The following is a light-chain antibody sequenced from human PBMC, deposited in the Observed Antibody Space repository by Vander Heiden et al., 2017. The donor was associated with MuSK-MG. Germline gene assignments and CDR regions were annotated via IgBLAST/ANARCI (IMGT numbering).Light chain of an antibody. CDR1: QSVNSN. J-gene: IGKJ4*01. CDR2: GAS. Sequence: EIVMTQSPVTLSVSPGEGATLSCRASQSVNSNLAWYQQKPGQSPRLLIYGASTRATDIPARFSGSGSGTEFTLTISSLQSEDFAVYYCQQDDDWLAFGGGTKVXIK. V-gene: IGKV3-15*01. CDR3: QQDDDWLA.